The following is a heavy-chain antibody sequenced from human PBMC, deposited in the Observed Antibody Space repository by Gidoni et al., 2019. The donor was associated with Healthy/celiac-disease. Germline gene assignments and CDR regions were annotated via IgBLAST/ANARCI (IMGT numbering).Heavy chain of an antibody. J-gene: IGHJ3*02. V-gene: IGHV3-21*02. CDR2: ISSSSSYI. Sequence: EVQLVESGGGLVKPGGSLRLSCAASGSTFSAYGINWVRRAPGRGLGGVSSISSSSSYIYYAGSVKGRFTISRDNAKNSLYLQMNSLRAEDTAVYYCARVARQAFDIWGQGTMVTVSS. CDR3: ARVARQAFDI. CDR1: GSTFSAYG.